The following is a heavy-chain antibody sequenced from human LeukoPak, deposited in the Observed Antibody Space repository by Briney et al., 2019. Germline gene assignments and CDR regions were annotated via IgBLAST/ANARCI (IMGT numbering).Heavy chain of an antibody. CDR1: GGTFSSYA. CDR2: INAGNGNT. J-gene: IGHJ5*02. Sequence: ASVKVSCKASGGTFSSYAISWVRQAPGQRLEWMGWINAGNGNTKYSQKFQGRVTITRDTSASTAYMELSSLRSEDTAVYYCARDQVYCSGGSCYRNNWFDPWGQGTLVTVSS. D-gene: IGHD2-15*01. V-gene: IGHV1-3*01. CDR3: ARDQVYCSGGSCYRNNWFDP.